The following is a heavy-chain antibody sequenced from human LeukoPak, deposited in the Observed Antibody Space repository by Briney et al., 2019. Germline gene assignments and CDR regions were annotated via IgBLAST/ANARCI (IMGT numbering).Heavy chain of an antibody. D-gene: IGHD4-23*01. V-gene: IGHV3-9*01. J-gene: IGHJ4*02. Sequence: SLRLSCAASGFTFDDYAMHWVRQAPGKGLEWVSGISWNSGSIGYADSVKGRFTISRDNAKNSLYLQTNSLRAEDTALYYCAKANDYGGNSFFDYWGQGTLVTVSS. CDR3: AKANDYGGNSFFDY. CDR2: ISWNSGSI. CDR1: GFTFDDYA.